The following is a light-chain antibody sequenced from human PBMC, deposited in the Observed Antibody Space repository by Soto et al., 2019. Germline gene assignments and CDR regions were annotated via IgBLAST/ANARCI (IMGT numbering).Light chain of an antibody. CDR3: SSYKTSSTVVV. CDR2: GVS. Sequence: QSALTQPASVSGSPGQSITISCTGTSSDIGGYNYVSWYQQYPGKAPKLMIFGVSDRPSGVPNRFSGSKSGTTASLTISGLQAEDEADYYCSSYKTSSTVVVFGGGTKVTVL. CDR1: SSDIGGYNY. J-gene: IGLJ2*01. V-gene: IGLV2-14*01.